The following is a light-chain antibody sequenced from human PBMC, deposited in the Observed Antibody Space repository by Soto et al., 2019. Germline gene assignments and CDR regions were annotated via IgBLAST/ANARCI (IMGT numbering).Light chain of an antibody. CDR1: QSVRSY. V-gene: IGKV3-11*01. CDR2: DAS. Sequence: EIVLTQSPATLSLSPGERATLSCRASQSVRSYLAWYQQKPGQAPRLLIYDASNRATGIPARFSGSGSGTDFTLTISSLEPEDFAVYYCQQLSNWPPLTFGGGTKVEIK. CDR3: QQLSNWPPLT. J-gene: IGKJ4*01.